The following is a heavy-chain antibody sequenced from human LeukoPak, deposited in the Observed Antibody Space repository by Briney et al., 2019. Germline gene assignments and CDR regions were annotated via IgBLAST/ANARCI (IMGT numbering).Heavy chain of an antibody. J-gene: IGHJ3*02. CDR2: MNPNSGNT. CDR3: ARDPRDAFDI. V-gene: IGHV1-8*02. CDR1: GGTFSSYT. Sequence: ASVKVSCKASGGTFSSYTISWVRQAPGQGLEWMGWMNPNSGNTGYAQKFQGRVTMTRNTSISTAYMELSSLRSEDTAVYYCARDPRDAFDIWGQGTMVTVSS.